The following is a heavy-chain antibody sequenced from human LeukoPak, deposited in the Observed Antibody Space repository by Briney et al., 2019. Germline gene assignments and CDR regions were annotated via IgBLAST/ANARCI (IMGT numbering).Heavy chain of an antibody. Sequence: AGRSLRPSCAATGFTFSNYGMHWVRQAPRQRLYWVAVKSYDRTNEYYADPVKGRFTISRDNSKYTLYPQMNRLRPEDTAVYYCARDLRKGRYFDYWGQGTLVTVSS. CDR2: KSYDRTNE. J-gene: IGHJ4*02. V-gene: IGHV3-30*12. CDR3: ARDLRKGRYFDY. CDR1: GFTFSNYG.